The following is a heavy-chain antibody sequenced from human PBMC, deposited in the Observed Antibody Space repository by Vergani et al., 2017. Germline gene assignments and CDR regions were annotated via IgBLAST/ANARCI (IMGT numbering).Heavy chain of an antibody. J-gene: IGHJ6*02. V-gene: IGHV1-2*02. CDR2: INPNSGGT. D-gene: IGHD1-26*01. Sequence: QVQLVQSGAEVKKPGASVMVFCKASGYTFTGYYMHWVRQAPGQGLEWMGWINPNSGGTNYAQKFQGRVTMTRDTSISTAYMELSRLRSDDTAVYYCARDLVVGATYYYYGMDVWGQGTTVTVSS. CDR1: GYTFTGYY. CDR3: ARDLVVGATYYYYGMDV.